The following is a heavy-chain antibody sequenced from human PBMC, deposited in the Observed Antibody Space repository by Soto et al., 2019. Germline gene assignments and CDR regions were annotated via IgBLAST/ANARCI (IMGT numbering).Heavy chain of an antibody. D-gene: IGHD3-3*01. V-gene: IGHV1-69*01. J-gene: IGHJ4*02. Sequence: QVQLVQSGAEVKKPGSSVKVSCKASGGSFGNSAINWVRQTPGQGLEWLGGFIPVYRTLNYAQKFQGRVTITADESTGTAYMTLSSLASDDTAVYYCATGVIWSGYFTFDSWGQGTRVTVSS. CDR2: FIPVYRTL. CDR1: GGSFGNSA. CDR3: ATGVIWSGYFTFDS.